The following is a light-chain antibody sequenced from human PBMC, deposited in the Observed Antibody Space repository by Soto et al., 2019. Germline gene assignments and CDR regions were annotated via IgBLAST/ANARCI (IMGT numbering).Light chain of an antibody. CDR1: QSLNSSY. V-gene: IGKV3-20*01. J-gene: IGKJ5*01. CDR2: DAS. CDR3: QQYGSSPPIT. Sequence: IVVTQSPCTLSLSPGERATLSCRASQSLNSSYLAWYQQKPGQAPRLLIYDASSRATGIPDRFSGSGSGTDFTLTISRLEPEDSAVYYCQQYGSSPPITFGQGTRLEIK.